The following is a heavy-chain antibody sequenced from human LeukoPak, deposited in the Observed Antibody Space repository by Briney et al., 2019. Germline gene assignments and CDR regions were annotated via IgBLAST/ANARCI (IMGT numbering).Heavy chain of an antibody. CDR2: IIPIFGTA. CDR1: GYTFSSYA. D-gene: IGHD1-26*01. Sequence: SVKVSCKASGYTFSSYAISWVRQAPGQGLEWMGGIIPIFGTANYAQKFQGRVTITTDESTSTAYMELSSLRSEDTAVYYCARTVVRGGLGYNWFDPWGQGTLVTVSS. CDR3: ARTVVRGGLGYNWFDP. J-gene: IGHJ5*02. V-gene: IGHV1-69*05.